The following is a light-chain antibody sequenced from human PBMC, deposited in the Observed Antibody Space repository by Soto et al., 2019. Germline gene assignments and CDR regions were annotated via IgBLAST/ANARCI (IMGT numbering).Light chain of an antibody. J-gene: IGKJ2*01. CDR3: QQTFSRPYT. Sequence: DIQMTQSPSSLSASVGDRVTNTCRASQIVRSNLNWYQQKPGKVPELLIYAASTLQPGVPSRFRGSGSGTDFTLTVSSLQPEDFATYHCQQTFSRPYTFGQGTKLEIE. CDR1: QIVRSN. CDR2: AAS. V-gene: IGKV1-39*01.